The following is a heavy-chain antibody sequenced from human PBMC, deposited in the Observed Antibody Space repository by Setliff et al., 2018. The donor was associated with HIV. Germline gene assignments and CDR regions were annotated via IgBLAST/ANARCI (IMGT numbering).Heavy chain of an antibody. J-gene: IGHJ5*02. CDR2: FYETGYT. V-gene: IGHV4-38-2*02. CDR1: GDFFSSDYY. D-gene: IGHD2-2*01. CDR3: ARDFCSSTTCTNWFHP. Sequence: SETLSLTCTVSGDFFSSDYYWGWIRQSPGKGLEWIGSFYETGYTYYNPSLKSRVIISLDTSKNHLSLKLRSVTAADTAVYYCARDFCSSTTCTNWFHPWGQGQWSPSPQ.